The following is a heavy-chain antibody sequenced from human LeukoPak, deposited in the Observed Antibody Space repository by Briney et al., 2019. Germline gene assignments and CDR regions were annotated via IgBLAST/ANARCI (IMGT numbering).Heavy chain of an antibody. V-gene: IGHV3-48*01. Sequence: GGSLRLSCAASEFTFSSYSMNWVRQAPGKGLEWVSYITNSGNSKSYADSVKGRFTISRDNTKNSLYLQMNGLRAEDTAVYYCARGTNWSPLDFDYWGQGTQVTVSS. CDR2: ITNSGNSK. D-gene: IGHD1-20*01. CDR3: ARGTNWSPLDFDY. J-gene: IGHJ4*02. CDR1: EFTFSSYS.